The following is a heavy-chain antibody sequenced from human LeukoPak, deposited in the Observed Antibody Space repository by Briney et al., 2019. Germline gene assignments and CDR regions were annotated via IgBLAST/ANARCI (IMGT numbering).Heavy chain of an antibody. CDR2: IRSKAYGGTT. D-gene: IGHD6-19*01. Sequence: GGSLRLSCTASGFTFGDYAMSWFRQAPGKGLEWVGFIRSKAYGGTTEYAASVKGRFTISRDDSKTIAYLRMNSLKTEDTAVYYCTRHRETGAVAGTFDYWGQGTLVTVSS. J-gene: IGHJ4*02. CDR3: TRHRETGAVAGTFDY. CDR1: GFTFGDYA. V-gene: IGHV3-49*03.